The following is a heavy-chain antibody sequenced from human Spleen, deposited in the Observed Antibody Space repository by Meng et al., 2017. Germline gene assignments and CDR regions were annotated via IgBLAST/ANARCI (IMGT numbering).Heavy chain of an antibody. CDR3: ASETWELHDY. D-gene: IGHD1-26*01. J-gene: IGHJ4*02. CDR2: IKQDGSGK. CDR1: GFTFSSNW. Sequence: GESLKISCGASGFTFSSNWMSWVRQGPGKGLEWVANIKQDGSGKYYVDSVKGRFTISRDNDKNSLYLQMNSLRAEDTAVDYCASETWELHDYWGQGTLVTVSS. V-gene: IGHV3-7*01.